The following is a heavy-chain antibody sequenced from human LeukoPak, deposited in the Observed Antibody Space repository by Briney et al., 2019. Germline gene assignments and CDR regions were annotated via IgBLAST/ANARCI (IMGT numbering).Heavy chain of an antibody. CDR1: GGSISSTSYY. CDR3: ARRGQAAGSKGAFDY. CDR2: IDYSGTT. V-gene: IGHV4-39*01. D-gene: IGHD6-13*01. Sequence: PSETLSLTCTVSGGSISSTSYYWAWIRQPPGRGLEWIGGIDYSGTTYYNPSLKSRVSISVDTSKNQFSLKLSSLTASDTAKYFCARRGQAAGSKGAFDYWGQGTLVTVSS. J-gene: IGHJ4*02.